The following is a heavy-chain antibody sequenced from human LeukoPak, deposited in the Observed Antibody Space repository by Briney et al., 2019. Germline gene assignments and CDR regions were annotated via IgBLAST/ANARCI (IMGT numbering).Heavy chain of an antibody. V-gene: IGHV1-2*02. J-gene: IGHJ5*02. D-gene: IGHD3-22*01. CDR3: ASSGSYYDRNWFDP. CDR1: GYAFANYD. CDR2: INPNSGGT. Sequence: ASVKVSCKASGYAFANYDINWVRQAPGQGLEWMGWINPNSGGTNYAQKFQGRVTMTRDTSISTAYMELSRLRSDDTAVYYCASSGSYYDRNWFDPWGQGTLVTVSS.